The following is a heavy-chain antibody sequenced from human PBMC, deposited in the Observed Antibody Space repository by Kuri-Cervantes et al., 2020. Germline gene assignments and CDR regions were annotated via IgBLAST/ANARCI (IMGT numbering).Heavy chain of an antibody. J-gene: IGHJ4*02. D-gene: IGHD6-13*01. Sequence: GESLKISCAASGFTFSSYAMHWVRQAPGKGLEWVAVISYDGSNEYYADSVKGQFTISRDTSNNTLYLQMNSLRAEDTAVYYCAKDRSSSWAFDYWGQGTLVTVSS. CDR3: AKDRSSSWAFDY. V-gene: IGHV3-30*04. CDR1: GFTFSSYA. CDR2: ISYDGSNE.